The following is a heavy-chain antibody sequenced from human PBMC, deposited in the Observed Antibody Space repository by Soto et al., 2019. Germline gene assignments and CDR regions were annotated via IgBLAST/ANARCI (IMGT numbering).Heavy chain of an antibody. V-gene: IGHV4-30-4*08. CDR1: GGSFNDYY. Sequence: SETLSLTCAVSGGSFNDYYWSWICQPPGKGLEWIGYIYYSGSTYYNPSLKSRVTISVDTSKNQFSLKLSSVTAADTAVYYCARGGVVTYYFDYWGQGTLVTVSS. CDR2: IYYSGST. D-gene: IGHD2-15*01. CDR3: ARGGVVTYYFDY. J-gene: IGHJ4*02.